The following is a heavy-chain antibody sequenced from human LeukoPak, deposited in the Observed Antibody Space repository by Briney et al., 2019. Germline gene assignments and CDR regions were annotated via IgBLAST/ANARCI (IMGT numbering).Heavy chain of an antibody. CDR1: GHTLTELS. CDR2: FDPEDGER. V-gene: IGHV1-24*01. D-gene: IGHD2-2*01. J-gene: IGHJ5*02. Sequence: GATVKVSCKVSGHTLTELSLHWVRQAPGKGLEWMGGFDPEDGERIYAQKFQGRVTMTEDTSTDTAYMELSSLRSEDTAVYYCATTALSCSGSSCFPGGWFYPWGQGTLVTVAS. CDR3: ATTALSCSGSSCFPGGWFYP.